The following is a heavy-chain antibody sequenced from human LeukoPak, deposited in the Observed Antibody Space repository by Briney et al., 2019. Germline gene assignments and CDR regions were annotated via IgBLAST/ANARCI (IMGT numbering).Heavy chain of an antibody. CDR1: GFTFSSYW. CDR2: IKQDGSEK. D-gene: IGHD3-22*01. Sequence: PGGSLRLSCAASGFTFSSYWMSWVRQAPGKGLEWVANIKQDGSEKYYVDSVKGRSTISRDNAKNSLYLQTNSLRAEDTAVYYCARDDYDSSGYSPSFDYWGQGTLVTVSS. J-gene: IGHJ4*02. CDR3: ARDDYDSSGYSPSFDY. V-gene: IGHV3-7*01.